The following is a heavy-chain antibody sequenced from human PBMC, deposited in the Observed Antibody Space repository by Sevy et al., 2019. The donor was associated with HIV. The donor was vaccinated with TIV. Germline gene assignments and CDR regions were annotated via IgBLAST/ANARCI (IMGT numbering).Heavy chain of an antibody. Sequence: ASVKVSCKASGGIFRSNAINWVRQAPGQGLEWMGGVIAVLGTTNYAQKFQGRVTVTADESRSTAYMELSSLRSEDTAVYYCARDKYYYVPGSFDYWGQGTQVIVSS. CDR3: ARDKYYYVPGSFDY. CDR1: GGIFRSNA. V-gene: IGHV1-69*13. J-gene: IGHJ4*01. CDR2: VIAVLGTT. D-gene: IGHD3-10*01.